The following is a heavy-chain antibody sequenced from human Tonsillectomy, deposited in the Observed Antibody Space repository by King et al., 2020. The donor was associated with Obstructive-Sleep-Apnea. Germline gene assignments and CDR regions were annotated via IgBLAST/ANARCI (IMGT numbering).Heavy chain of an antibody. CDR2: ISGSGGST. J-gene: IGHJ6*02. D-gene: IGHD3-22*01. V-gene: IGHV3-23*04. CDR1: GFTFSSYA. Sequence: VQLVESGGGLVHPGGSLRLSCAASGFTFSSYAMSWVRQAPGKGLEWVSAISGSGGSTYYADSVKGRFTISRDNSKNTLYLQMNSLRAEDTAVYYCAKSKETGYYSGSVKFMDVWGQGTTVTVSS. CDR3: AKSKETGYYSGSVKFMDV.